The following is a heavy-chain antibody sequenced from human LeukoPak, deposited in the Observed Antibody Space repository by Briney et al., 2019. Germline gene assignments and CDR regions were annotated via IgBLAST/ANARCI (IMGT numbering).Heavy chain of an antibody. CDR3: ARVWDCSGGSCYSGDAFDI. J-gene: IGHJ3*02. CDR2: IYASGST. Sequence: PSQTLPLTCTVSGGSISSGHYFWSWIRQPAGKGLEWIGRIYASGSTDYNPSLKSRVTISVDTSRNQFSLKLSSVTAADTAVYYCARVWDCSGGSCYSGDAFDIWGQGTMVTVSS. D-gene: IGHD2-15*01. CDR1: GGSISSGHYF. V-gene: IGHV4-61*02.